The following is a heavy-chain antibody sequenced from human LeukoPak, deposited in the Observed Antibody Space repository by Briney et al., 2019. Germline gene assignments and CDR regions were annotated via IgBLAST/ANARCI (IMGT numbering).Heavy chain of an antibody. CDR2: IYHSGST. CDR1: GYSISSGYY. J-gene: IGHJ5*02. V-gene: IGHV4-38-2*02. D-gene: IGHD3-10*01. CDR3: ARARRRIRTMVRGVISSVNWFDP. Sequence: SETLSLTCTVSGYSISSGYYWGWIRQPPGKGLEWIGSIYHSGSTNYNPSLKSRVTISVDTSKNQFSLKLSSVTAADTAVYYCARARRRIRTMVRGVISSVNWFDPWGQGTLVTVSS.